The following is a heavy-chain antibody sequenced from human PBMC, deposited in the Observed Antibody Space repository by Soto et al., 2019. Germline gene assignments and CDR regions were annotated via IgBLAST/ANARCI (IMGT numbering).Heavy chain of an antibody. V-gene: IGHV3-33*01. Sequence: QVQLVESGGGVVQPGRSLRLSCAASGFTFSSYGMHWVRQAPGKGLEWVAVIWYDGSNKYYADSVKGRFTISRDNSKNTLYLQMNSLRAEDTAMYYCARDGQRLLGYSYWGQGTLVTVSS. J-gene: IGHJ4*02. CDR2: IWYDGSNK. D-gene: IGHD5-12*01. CDR1: GFTFSSYG. CDR3: ARDGQRLLGYSY.